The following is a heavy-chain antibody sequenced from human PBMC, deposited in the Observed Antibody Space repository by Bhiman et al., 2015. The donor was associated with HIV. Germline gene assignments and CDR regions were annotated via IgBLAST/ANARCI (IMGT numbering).Heavy chain of an antibody. Sequence: QVQLVESGGGLVKSGGSLRLSCAASGFTFSDYYMSWIRQAPGRGLEWVSYISSSGSTIYYADSVKGRFTISRDNAKKSLYLQMNSLRAEDTGVYNCARDQAREVNGMDVWGQGTRSPSP. CDR1: GFTFSDYY. V-gene: IGHV3-11*04. CDR3: ARDQAREVNGMDV. D-gene: IGHD3-10*01. J-gene: IGHJ6*02. CDR2: ISSSGSTI.